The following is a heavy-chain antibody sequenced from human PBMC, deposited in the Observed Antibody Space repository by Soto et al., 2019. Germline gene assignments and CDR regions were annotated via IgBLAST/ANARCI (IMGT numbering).Heavy chain of an antibody. CDR3: AKGLQLCFYGMDV. J-gene: IGHJ6*02. CDR1: GFTFSSYA. V-gene: IGHV3-23*01. Sequence: EVQLLESGGGLVQPGGSLRLSCAASGFTFSSYAMSWVHQAPGKGLEWVSAISGSGGSTYYADSVKGRFTISRDNSKNTLYLQMNSLRAEDTDVYYCAKGLQLCFYGMDVWGQGTTVTVSS. D-gene: IGHD5-18*01. CDR2: ISGSGGST.